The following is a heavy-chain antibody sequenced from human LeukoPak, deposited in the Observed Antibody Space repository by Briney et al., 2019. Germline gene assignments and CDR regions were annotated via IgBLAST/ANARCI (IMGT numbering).Heavy chain of an antibody. CDR1: GFTFDHYA. D-gene: IGHD4-17*01. V-gene: IGHV3-9*03. CDR3: SRTYGDYDEAFDI. Sequence: PGGSLRLSCAASGFTFDHYAMHWVRQPPGKGLEWVSGITWDSDTKGYADSVKGRFTISRDNAKNSLYLQMNYLRTEDMAVYYCSRTYGDYDEAFDIWGQGTVVIVFS. CDR2: ITWDSDTK. J-gene: IGHJ3*02.